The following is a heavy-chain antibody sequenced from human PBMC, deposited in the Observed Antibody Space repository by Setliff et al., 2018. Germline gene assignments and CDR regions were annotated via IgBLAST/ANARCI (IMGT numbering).Heavy chain of an antibody. V-gene: IGHV4-59*02. CDR2: IYSGGTT. CDR1: GGSVDSYY. CDR3: ARDVGASFWTVYHAVFPMDV. J-gene: IGHJ6*03. D-gene: IGHD3-3*01. Sequence: SETLSLTCTVSGGSVDSYYWSWIRQPPGKGLELIGYIYSGGTTDSKPSLTSRVNISIDTSKKSFSLLLTSVTAADTAVYFFARDVGASFWTVYHAVFPMDVWGKGTTVTVSS.